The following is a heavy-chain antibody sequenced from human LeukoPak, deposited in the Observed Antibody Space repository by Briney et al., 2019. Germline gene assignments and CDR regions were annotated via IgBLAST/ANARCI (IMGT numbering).Heavy chain of an antibody. CDR1: GNYW. CDR2: INSDGSWT. J-gene: IGHJ4*02. D-gene: IGHD2-2*01. CDR3: VSFYETY. V-gene: IGHV3-74*01. Sequence: PGGSLRLSCAASGNYWMHWVRQAPGKGLVWDSHINSDGSWTSYADSVKGRFTISKDNAKNTVYLQMNNLRAEDTAVYYCVSFYETYWGRGTLVTVSS.